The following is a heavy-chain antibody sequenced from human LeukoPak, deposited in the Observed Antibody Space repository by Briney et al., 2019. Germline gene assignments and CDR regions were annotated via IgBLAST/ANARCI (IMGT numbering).Heavy chain of an antibody. D-gene: IGHD5-18*01. CDR1: GGSISSYY. CDR2: IYYSGST. CDR3: ARTRYSYGSIYYYYYMDV. Sequence: PETLSLTCTVSGGSISSYYWSWIRQPPGKGLEWIGYIYYSGSTNYNPSLKSRVTISVDTSKNQFSLKLSSVTAADTAVYYCARTRYSYGSIYYYYYMDVWGKGTTVTVSS. V-gene: IGHV4-59*01. J-gene: IGHJ6*03.